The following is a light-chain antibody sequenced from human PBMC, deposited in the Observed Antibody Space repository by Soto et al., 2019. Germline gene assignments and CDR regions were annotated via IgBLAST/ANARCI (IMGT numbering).Light chain of an antibody. J-gene: IGKJ5*01. CDR1: QSVSSN. V-gene: IGKV3-15*01. CDR2: GAS. CDR3: QQYNNWPPT. Sequence: EIVMTQSPATLSVSPGERATLSCRATQSVSSNLAWYQQKPGQAPRLLIYGASTRATGIPARFSGSRSGTEFTLTISSLQSEDFALYYCQQYNNWPPTFGQGTRLEMK.